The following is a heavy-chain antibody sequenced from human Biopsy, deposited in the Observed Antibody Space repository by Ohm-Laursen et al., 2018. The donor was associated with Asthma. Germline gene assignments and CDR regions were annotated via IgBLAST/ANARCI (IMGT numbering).Heavy chain of an antibody. D-gene: IGHD3-3*01. CDR1: VLTFSSYG. CDR2: ISNDGANK. CDR3: ARQVKSTVFGVPYKKFDF. Sequence: SLRLSCAASVLTFSSYGMVWVRLAPGKGLEWVALISNDGANKFYADSVQGRFTISRDNSKNTLYLQMHSLKIEDTAVYFCARQVKSTVFGVPYKKFDFWGQGTLVAVSS. J-gene: IGHJ4*02. V-gene: IGHV3-30*03.